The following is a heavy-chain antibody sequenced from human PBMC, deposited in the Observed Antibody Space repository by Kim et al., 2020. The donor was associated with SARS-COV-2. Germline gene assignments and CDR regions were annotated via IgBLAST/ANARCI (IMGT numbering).Heavy chain of an antibody. J-gene: IGHJ4*02. Sequence: SLKARVTKPVDTSKNQVSLKLSSVTAADTAVYYCARGRITIFGVVTEFDYWGQGTLVTVSS. CDR3: ARGRITIFGVVTEFDY. V-gene: IGHV4-31*02. D-gene: IGHD3-3*01.